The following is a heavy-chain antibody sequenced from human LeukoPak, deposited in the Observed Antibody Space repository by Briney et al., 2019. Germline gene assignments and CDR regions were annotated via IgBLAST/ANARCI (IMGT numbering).Heavy chain of an antibody. CDR1: GFTFSLYA. CDR2: ITGSGGTT. J-gene: IGHJ6*02. D-gene: IGHD6-13*01. CDR3: GRNIAAAGRDGMDV. V-gene: IGHV3-23*01. Sequence: GGSLRLSCAASGFTFSLYAMSWVRQAPGKGLEWVSGITGSGGTTYYADSVKGRFTLSRDNAKNSLYLQMNSLRAEDTAVYYCGRNIAAAGRDGMDVWGQGTTVTVSS.